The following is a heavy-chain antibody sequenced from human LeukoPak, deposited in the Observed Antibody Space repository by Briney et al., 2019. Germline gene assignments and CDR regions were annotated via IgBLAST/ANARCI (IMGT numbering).Heavy chain of an antibody. D-gene: IGHD2-15*01. Sequence: PGGSLRLSCAASGFTFNSYGMNWVRQAPGKGLEWVSSISTSTSYIYYAGSVKGRFTISRDNAKNSLYLQMNSLRAEDTAVYYCARLAVVAATEDPYYYKYGMDVWGQGTTVTVSS. CDR3: ARLAVVAATEDPYYYKYGMDV. J-gene: IGHJ6*02. V-gene: IGHV3-21*01. CDR2: ISTSTSYI. CDR1: GFTFNSYG.